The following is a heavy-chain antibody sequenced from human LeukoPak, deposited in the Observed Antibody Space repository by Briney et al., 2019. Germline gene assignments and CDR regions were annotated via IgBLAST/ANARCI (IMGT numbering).Heavy chain of an antibody. Sequence: GGSLRLSCAASGFTFSSYEMNWVRQAPGKGLEWVSYISSADGTIHYADAVRGRFTISRDSAKNSLYLQMNSLRAEDTAVYYCVREDLGGYFGQLRFWGQGTMVTVSS. V-gene: IGHV3-48*03. CDR3: VREDLGGYFGQLRF. D-gene: IGHD3-16*01. J-gene: IGHJ3*01. CDR2: ISSADGTI. CDR1: GFTFSSYE.